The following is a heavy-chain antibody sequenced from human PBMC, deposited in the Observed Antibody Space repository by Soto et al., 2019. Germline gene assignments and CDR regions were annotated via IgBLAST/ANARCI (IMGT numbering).Heavy chain of an antibody. CDR1: GGTFTSYS. J-gene: IGHJ4*02. D-gene: IGHD1-1*01. Sequence: QVQLVQSGAEVKKPGSSVKVSCQASGGTFTSYSITWVRQAPGQGLEWVGRVIPVLKTADYAQKFQGGITITADKSTNTAYMELSSLTPEDTAVYYCTKDGLGTTRRYFAFWGQGTLVTVSS. V-gene: IGHV1-69*08. CDR2: VIPVLKTA. CDR3: TKDGLGTTRRYFAF.